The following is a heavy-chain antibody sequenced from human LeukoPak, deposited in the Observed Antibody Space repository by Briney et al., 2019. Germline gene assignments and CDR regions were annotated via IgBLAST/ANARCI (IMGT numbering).Heavy chain of an antibody. D-gene: IGHD4-17*01. J-gene: IGHJ4*02. CDR2: IYRGDSDT. CDR3: ARHTYGDYVLDY. V-gene: IGHV5-51*01. CDR1: GCSITSYW. Sequence: GGALLIFCWGSGCSITSYWIGWVRRMPGKSLEWMGIIYRGDSDTRYSPSFQGHVTISADKSISTAFLQRSSLEASDAAMYYCARHTYGDYVLDYWGQRTLVTVSS.